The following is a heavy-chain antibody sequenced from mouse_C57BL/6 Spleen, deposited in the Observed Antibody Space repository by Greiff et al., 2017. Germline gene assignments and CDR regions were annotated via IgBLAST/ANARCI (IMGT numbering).Heavy chain of an antibody. CDR3: ARSAYYSTHFDD. Sequence: EVPLQQSGPELVKPGASVKIPCKASGYTFTDYNMDWVKQSHGKRHGWIGDINPNYGGTIYNQQVKGKATLTVDKSSSTPSMELRSLTSEDTAVYYSARSAYYSTHFDDWGQGTTLTVSS. V-gene: IGHV1-18*01. CDR1: GYTFTDYN. J-gene: IGHJ2*01. D-gene: IGHD2-5*01. CDR2: INPNYGGT.